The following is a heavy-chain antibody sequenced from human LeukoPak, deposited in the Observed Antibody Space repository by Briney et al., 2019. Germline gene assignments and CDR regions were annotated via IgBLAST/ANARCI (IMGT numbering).Heavy chain of an antibody. D-gene: IGHD4-17*01. CDR3: ASTYGWYYYYYMDV. Sequence: SETLSLTCTVSGGSISSSSYYWGWIRQPPGKGLEWIGSIYYSGSTYYNPSLKSRVTISVDTSKNQFSLKLSSVTAADTAVYYCASTYGWYYYYYMDVWGKGTTVTVSS. CDR1: GGSISSSSYY. V-gene: IGHV4-39*01. J-gene: IGHJ6*03. CDR2: IYYSGST.